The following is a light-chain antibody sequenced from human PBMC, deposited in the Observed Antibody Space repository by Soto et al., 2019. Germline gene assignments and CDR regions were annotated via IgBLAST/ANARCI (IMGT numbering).Light chain of an antibody. CDR2: GAF. CDR1: QSVSYN. J-gene: IGKJ4*02. Sequence: EIVMTQSPATVSVSPGETATLSCRASQSVSYNLAWYQQKPGQGLRLLIYGAFTRATGIPARFSGSGSGKEFTLTISSLQSEDCAVYYCQQYKNWPPLPFGGGTKVEIK. V-gene: IGKV3-15*01. CDR3: QQYKNWPPLP.